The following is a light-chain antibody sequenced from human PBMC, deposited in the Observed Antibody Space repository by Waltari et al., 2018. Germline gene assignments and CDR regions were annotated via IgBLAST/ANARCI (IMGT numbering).Light chain of an antibody. CDR3: QQGGGPLRFT. V-gene: IGKV3-20*01. J-gene: IGKJ2*01. CDR2: GAS. CDR1: QSISSTY. Sequence: EIVLTQSPGTLSLSPGERATLSCRASQSISSTYLAWYQQKPGQAPRLLIYGASRRATGIPDRFSGSGSGTDFTLNISRLEPEDFAVYYCQQGGGPLRFTFGQGTKLEIK.